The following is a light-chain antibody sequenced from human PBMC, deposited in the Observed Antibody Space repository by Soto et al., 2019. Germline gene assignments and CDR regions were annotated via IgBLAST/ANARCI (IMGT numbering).Light chain of an antibody. Sequence: EIVLTQSPGTLSLSPGERVTLSCRASQSVSSSSLAWYQQKPGQTPRLLIFDASSRAAGIPDRFSGSGSGTDFTLTISRLEPEDFAVYYCQHYSSASWTFGQGTKVDIK. V-gene: IGKV3-20*01. CDR3: QHYSSASWT. CDR2: DAS. J-gene: IGKJ1*01. CDR1: QSVSSSS.